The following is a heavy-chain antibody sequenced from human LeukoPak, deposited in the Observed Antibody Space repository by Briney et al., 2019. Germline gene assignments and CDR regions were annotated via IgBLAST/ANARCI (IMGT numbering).Heavy chain of an antibody. D-gene: IGHD3-10*01. CDR1: GFTFDDFA. Sequence: GGSLRLSCAASGFTFDDFAMSWVRQAPGKGLEWVSVIYSGGNTYYADSVKGRFTISRDNSKNTLYLQMNSLRADDTAVYYCARDLWLYAFDIWGQGTMVTVSS. J-gene: IGHJ3*02. V-gene: IGHV3-66*01. CDR2: IYSGGNT. CDR3: ARDLWLYAFDI.